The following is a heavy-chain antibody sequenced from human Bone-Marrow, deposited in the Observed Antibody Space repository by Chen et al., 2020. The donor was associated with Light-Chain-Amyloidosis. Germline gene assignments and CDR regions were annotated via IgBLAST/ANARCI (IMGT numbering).Heavy chain of an antibody. Sequence: EVQLVETGGGLIQPGGSLRLSCEASGFIVSDNYITWVRQAPGKGLEWVSVIYSGGITYYADSRHTLYLQMNSLRAEDTAIYYCASTTVTTRHVGAFDIWGQGTKVTVSS. V-gene: IGHV3-53*02. CDR2: IYSGGIT. D-gene: IGHD4-17*01. J-gene: IGHJ3*02. CDR3: ASTTVTTRHVGAFDI. CDR1: GFIVSDNY.